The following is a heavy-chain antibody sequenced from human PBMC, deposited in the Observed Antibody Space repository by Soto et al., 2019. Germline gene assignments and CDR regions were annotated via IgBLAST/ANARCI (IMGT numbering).Heavy chain of an antibody. CDR1: GGSFSGYY. J-gene: IGHJ4*02. V-gene: IGHV4-34*01. CDR3: ARRKVKLERGLFDY. D-gene: IGHD1-1*01. CDR2: INHSGST. Sequence: QVQLQQWGAGLLKPSETLSLTCAVYGGSFSGYYWSWIRQPPGKGLEWIGEINHSGSTNYNPSLKSRVTISVDTSKNQFSLKLSSVTAADTAVYYCARRKVKLERGLFDYWGQGTLVTVSS.